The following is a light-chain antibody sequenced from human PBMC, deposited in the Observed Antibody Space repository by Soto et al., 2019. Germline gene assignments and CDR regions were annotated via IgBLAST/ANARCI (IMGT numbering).Light chain of an antibody. CDR3: SSYAGSSTLSV. CDR1: SNDVGDYNY. CDR2: EVS. V-gene: IGLV2-8*01. Sequence: QSVLTQPPSASGSPEQSVTISCTGTSNDVGDYNYVSWYQQHPGKAPKLMIYEVSKRPSGVPGRFSGSKSGNTASLTVSGLQAEDEADYYCSSYAGSSTLSVFGTGTKVTVL. J-gene: IGLJ1*01.